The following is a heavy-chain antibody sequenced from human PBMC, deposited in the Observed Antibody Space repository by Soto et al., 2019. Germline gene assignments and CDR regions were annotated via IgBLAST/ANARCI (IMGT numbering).Heavy chain of an antibody. D-gene: IGHD5-12*01. Sequence: QVQLVQSGAEVKKPGSSVKVSCKASGGTFSNYPISWVRQAPGQGLEWIGGIIPIFGTVNYAQKFQGRVTITADESTSTAYMELRSLRSEDTAVYYCARGNHRWLQLWYFDLWGRGTLVTVSS. CDR1: GGTFSNYP. CDR2: IIPIFGTV. V-gene: IGHV1-69*12. J-gene: IGHJ2*01. CDR3: ARGNHRWLQLWYFDL.